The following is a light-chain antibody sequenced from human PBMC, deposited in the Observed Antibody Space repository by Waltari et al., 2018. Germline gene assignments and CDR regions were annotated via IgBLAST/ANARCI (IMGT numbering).Light chain of an antibody. CDR2: GAS. CDR3: QQYGTSPRT. CDR1: RRVAVSA. Sequence: SVRPSRRVAVSALAGYQHRLGRTPRSPINGASSRATGVPDRFMRSGSGTDFTLIFSRLQPEDFVVYYCQQYGTSPRTFGQGTKLEI. V-gene: IGKV3-20*01. J-gene: IGKJ2*01.